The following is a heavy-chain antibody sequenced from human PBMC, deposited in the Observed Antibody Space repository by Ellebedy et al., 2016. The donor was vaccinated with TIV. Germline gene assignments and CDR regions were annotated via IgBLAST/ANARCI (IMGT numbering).Heavy chain of an antibody. CDR1: GFTFSQYH. Sequence: PGGSLRLSCAASGFTFSQYHMHWVRQAPGKGLERVALIWFNGKLKYYTDSVKGRFTLSRDNSRSRLFLQMNNLRADDTGVYYCVREVAEGQGDMDVWGQGTTVGVSS. D-gene: IGHD5-12*01. CDR2: IWFNGKLK. CDR3: VREVAEGQGDMDV. J-gene: IGHJ6*02. V-gene: IGHV3-33*01.